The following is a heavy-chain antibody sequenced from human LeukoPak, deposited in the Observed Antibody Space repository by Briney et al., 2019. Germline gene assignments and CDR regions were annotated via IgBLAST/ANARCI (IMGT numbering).Heavy chain of an antibody. CDR2: IYYSGST. V-gene: IGHV4-59*01. Sequence: ETLSLTCTVSGGSISSYYWSWIRQPPGKGLEWIGYIYYSGSTNYNPSLKSRVTISVDTSKNQFSLKLSSVTAADTAVYYCAGGAYYYGSGTGWFDPWGQGTLVTVSS. CDR1: GGSISSYY. J-gene: IGHJ5*02. D-gene: IGHD3-10*01. CDR3: AGGAYYYGSGTGWFDP.